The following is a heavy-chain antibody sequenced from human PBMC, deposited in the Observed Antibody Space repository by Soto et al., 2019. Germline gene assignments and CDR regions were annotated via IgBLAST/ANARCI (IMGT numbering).Heavy chain of an antibody. D-gene: IGHD1-26*01. J-gene: IGHJ1*01. CDR2: MSYDGSNE. CDR1: GFTFSNYA. V-gene: IGHV3-30-3*01. CDR3: GRGAIVGVSGAEYFQH. Sequence: QVQLVESGGGVVQPGRSLRLSCAASGFTFSNYAMHWVRQAPGKGLEWVAVMSYDGSNEYYADSVKGRFTISRDNSKNPLYLQMNSLRAEDTAVYYCGRGAIVGVSGAEYFQHWGQGNLVTVSS.